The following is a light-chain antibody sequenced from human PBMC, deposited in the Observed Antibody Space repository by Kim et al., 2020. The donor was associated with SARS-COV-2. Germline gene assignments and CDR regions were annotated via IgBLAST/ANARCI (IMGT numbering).Light chain of an antibody. CDR2: EVS. CDR3: SSYAGSNNFV. J-gene: IGLJ1*01. V-gene: IGLV2-8*01. Sequence: GQSHTLSCTGNCLDVGGYNYVSWYQQHPGKAPKLMIYEVSKRPSGVPDRFSGSKSGNTASLTVSGLQAEDEADYYCSSYAGSNNFVFGTGTKVTVL. CDR1: CLDVGGYNY.